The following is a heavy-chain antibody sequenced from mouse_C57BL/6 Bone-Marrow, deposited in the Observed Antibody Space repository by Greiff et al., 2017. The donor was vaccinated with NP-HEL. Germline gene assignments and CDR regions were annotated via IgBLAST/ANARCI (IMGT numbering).Heavy chain of an antibody. CDR1: GYTFTDYY. CDR2: INPNNGGT. D-gene: IGHD2-1*01. V-gene: IGHV1-26*01. J-gene: IGHJ2*01. CDR3: ARSFYYGNSVDY. Sequence: EVQLQQSGPELVKPGASVKISCKASGYTFTDYYMNWVKQSHGKSLEWIGDINPNNGGTSYNQKFKGKATLTVDKSSSTAYMELRSLTSEDSAVYYCARSFYYGNSVDYWGQGTTLTVSS.